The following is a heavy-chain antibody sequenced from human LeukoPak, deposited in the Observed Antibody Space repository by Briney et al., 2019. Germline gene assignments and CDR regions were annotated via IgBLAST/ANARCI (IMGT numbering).Heavy chain of an antibody. Sequence: ASVKVSCKASGYTFTSYGISWVRQAPGQRLEWMGIIKPSGGDTSYAQTLQGRVFMTRDTSTSTVYMELSSLKSADTAAYYCARVRDGYNDAYDIWGQGTMVTVSS. V-gene: IGHV1-46*04. CDR2: IKPSGGDT. CDR1: GYTFTSYG. J-gene: IGHJ3*02. D-gene: IGHD5-24*01. CDR3: ARVRDGYNDAYDI.